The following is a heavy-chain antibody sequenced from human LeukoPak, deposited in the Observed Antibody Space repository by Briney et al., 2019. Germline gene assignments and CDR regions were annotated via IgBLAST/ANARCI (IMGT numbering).Heavy chain of an antibody. CDR3: ASLDYYDSSGYDSHDAFDI. V-gene: IGHV3-30*03. J-gene: IGHJ3*02. CDR2: ISYDGSNK. CDR1: GFTFSSYG. Sequence: PGGSLRLSCAASGFTFSSYGMHWVRQAPGKGLEWVAVISYDGSNKYYADSVKGRFTISRDNSKNTLYLQMNSLRAEDTAVYYCASLDYYDSSGYDSHDAFDIWGQGTMVTVSS. D-gene: IGHD3-22*01.